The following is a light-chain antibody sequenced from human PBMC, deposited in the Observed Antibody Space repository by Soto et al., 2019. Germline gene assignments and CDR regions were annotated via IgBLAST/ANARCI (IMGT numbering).Light chain of an antibody. CDR2: HNY. CDR3: SAWDDSLSVYV. Sequence: QSALTQPPSASGTPGQRVTISCSGSSSNIGSDFVYWYQQLPGTAPKLLISHNYQRPSGVPDRFSGSKSGTSGSLAISDLRSEDEGDYYCSAWDDSLSVYVFGAGTKLTVL. CDR1: SSNIGSDF. V-gene: IGLV1-47*01. J-gene: IGLJ1*01.